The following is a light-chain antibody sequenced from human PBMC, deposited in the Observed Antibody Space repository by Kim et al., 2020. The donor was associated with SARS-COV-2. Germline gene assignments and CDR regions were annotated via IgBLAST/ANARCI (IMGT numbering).Light chain of an antibody. V-gene: IGLV2-8*01. CDR3: TSYASRNSLL. J-gene: IGLJ3*02. CDR2: DIN. Sequence: QSALTQPPSASGTPGQTVTISCTGTSCDVGGYNYVSWYQQHPGKAPNLIIYDINKRPSGVPDRFSGSKSGNTASLTVSVLQAEDEDDYYCTSYASRNSLLFGGGTQLTVL. CDR1: SCDVGGYNY.